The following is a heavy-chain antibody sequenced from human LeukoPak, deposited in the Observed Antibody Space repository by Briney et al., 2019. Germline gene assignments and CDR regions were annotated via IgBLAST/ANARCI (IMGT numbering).Heavy chain of an antibody. CDR3: VSSSPRYCTGGTCYSSRGFDY. J-gene: IGHJ4*02. CDR2: IYYRGST. D-gene: IGHD2-15*01. V-gene: IGHV4-59*01. Sequence: SETLSLTCTVSGGSISSYYWSWIRQPPGKGLEWIAYIYYRGSTNYNPSLKSRVTISVDTSKTQFSLKLSSVTAADTAVYYCVSSSPRYCTGGTCYSSRGFDYWGQGTLVTVSS. CDR1: GGSISSYY.